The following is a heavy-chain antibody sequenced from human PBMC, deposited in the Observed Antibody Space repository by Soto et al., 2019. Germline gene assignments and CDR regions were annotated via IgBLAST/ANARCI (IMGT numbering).Heavy chain of an antibody. CDR3: EVVVAAAGPRGIYYYYGLDV. V-gene: IGHV1-69*13. D-gene: IGHD6-13*01. CDR2: IIPIFGTA. Sequence: GASVKVSCKASGGTFSSYAISWVRQAPGQGLEWMGGIIPIFGTANYAQKFQGRVTITADESTSTAYMELSSLRSEDTAVYYSEVVVAAAGPRGIYYYYGLDVWGKGTTATVSS. CDR1: GGTFSSYA. J-gene: IGHJ6*04.